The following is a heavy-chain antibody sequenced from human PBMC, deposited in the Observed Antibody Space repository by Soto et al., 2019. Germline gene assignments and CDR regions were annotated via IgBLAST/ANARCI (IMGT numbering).Heavy chain of an antibody. V-gene: IGHV1-18*01. Sequence: ASVKVSCKASGYTFTSSGISWVRQAPGQGLEWMGWISAYNGNTNYAQKLQGRVTMTTDTSTSTAYMELRSLRSDDTAVYYCARRSYYDVAFDIWGQGTMVTVSS. J-gene: IGHJ3*02. D-gene: IGHD1-26*01. CDR3: ARRSYYDVAFDI. CDR1: GYTFTSSG. CDR2: ISAYNGNT.